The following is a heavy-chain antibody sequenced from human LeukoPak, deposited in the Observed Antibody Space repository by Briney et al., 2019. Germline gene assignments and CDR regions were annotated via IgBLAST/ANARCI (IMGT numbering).Heavy chain of an antibody. V-gene: IGHV1-3*01. CDR3: ARDDFSTYAGLNYFDY. CDR1: GYTFTHYA. CDR2: TNVANDYT. Sequence: ASVKVSSKASGYTFTHYAVHWVRQAPGQRLEWMGWTNVANDYTESSQKFQDRFIITSDPSATTVYMELSSLRSEDTAVYYCARDDFSTYAGLNYFDYWGQGSLVTVSS. D-gene: IGHD4-11*01. J-gene: IGHJ4*02.